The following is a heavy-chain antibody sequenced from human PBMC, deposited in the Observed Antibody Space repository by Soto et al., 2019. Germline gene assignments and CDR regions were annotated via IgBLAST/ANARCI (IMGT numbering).Heavy chain of an antibody. CDR1: GYSFTSYW. Sequence: LGESLKISCKGSGYSFTSYWIGWVRQMPGKGLEWMGIIYPGDSDTRYSPSFQGQVTISADKSISTAYLQWSSLKASDTAMYYCARSGIAARPSSWFDPWGQGTLVTVSS. V-gene: IGHV5-51*01. D-gene: IGHD6-6*01. CDR3: ARSGIAARPSSWFDP. J-gene: IGHJ5*02. CDR2: IYPGDSDT.